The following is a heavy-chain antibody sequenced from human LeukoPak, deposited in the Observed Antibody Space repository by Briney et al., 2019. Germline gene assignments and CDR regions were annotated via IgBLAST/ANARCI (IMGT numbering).Heavy chain of an antibody. Sequence: GGSLRLSCVASGFTFSDAWVTWVRQAPGKGLEWVGRIKNNRDGGTTDDAAPVRGRFTMSRDDSRNTVYLQMNSLQTEDTAVYFCVPEVGYCIFTRCPGDPWGQGTLVTVSS. CDR1: GFTFSDAW. CDR3: VPEVGYCIFTRCPGDP. D-gene: IGHD2-15*01. V-gene: IGHV3-15*01. CDR2: IKNNRDGGTT. J-gene: IGHJ5*02.